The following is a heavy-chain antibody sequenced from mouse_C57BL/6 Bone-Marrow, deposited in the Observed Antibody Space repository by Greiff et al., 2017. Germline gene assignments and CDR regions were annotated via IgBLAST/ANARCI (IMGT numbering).Heavy chain of an antibody. CDR1: GYTFTSYG. J-gene: IGHJ4*01. V-gene: IGHV1-81*01. Sequence: QVQLQQSGAELARPGASVKLSCKASGYTFTSYGISWVKQRTGQGLEWIGEIYPRSGNTYYNEKFKGKATLTADKSSSTAYMEIRSLTSEDSAVYFCARNLPGSAMDYWGQGTSVTVSS. CDR3: ARNLPGSAMDY. CDR2: IYPRSGNT. D-gene: IGHD4-1*01.